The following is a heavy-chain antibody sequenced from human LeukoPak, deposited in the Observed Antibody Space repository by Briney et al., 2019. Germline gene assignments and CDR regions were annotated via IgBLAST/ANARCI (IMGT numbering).Heavy chain of an antibody. D-gene: IGHD5-18*01. Sequence: GGSLRLSCAASGFTVSSNYMNWVRQAPGKGLEWVSSISSSSSYIYYADSVKGRFTISRDNAKNSLYLQMNSLRAEDTAVYYCARDLRGYSYGYYYYFDCWGQGTLVTVSS. CDR3: ARDLRGYSYGYYYYFDC. J-gene: IGHJ4*02. CDR2: ISSSSSYI. V-gene: IGHV3-21*01. CDR1: GFTVSSNY.